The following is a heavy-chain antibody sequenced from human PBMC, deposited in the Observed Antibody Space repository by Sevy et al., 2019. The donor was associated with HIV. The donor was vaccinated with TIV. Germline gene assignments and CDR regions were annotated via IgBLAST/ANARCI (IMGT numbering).Heavy chain of an antibody. CDR3: AKGNYYDSSGSAEYFDY. Sequence: GGSLRLSCAASGFTFSSYAMSWVRQAPGKGLEWVSAISGSGGSTYYADSVKGRFTISRDNSKNTLYLQMNSLRAEDTAVYYCAKGNYYDSSGSAEYFDYWGQGTLVTVST. J-gene: IGHJ4*02. D-gene: IGHD3-22*01. V-gene: IGHV3-23*01. CDR1: GFTFSSYA. CDR2: ISGSGGST.